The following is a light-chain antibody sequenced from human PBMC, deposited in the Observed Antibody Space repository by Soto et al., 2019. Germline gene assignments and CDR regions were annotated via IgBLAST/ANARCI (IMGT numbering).Light chain of an antibody. J-gene: IGKJ2*01. Sequence: EIVLTQSPGTLSSSPGERATLSCRASHSVWLNYVAWYQQKPGQAPRLLIYGASTRATGIPDRFSGSASGTDFTFTISRLEPEDCAVYFCQQYGGSPYTFGQGTKLEIK. V-gene: IGKV3-20*01. CDR3: QQYGGSPYT. CDR1: HSVWLNY. CDR2: GAS.